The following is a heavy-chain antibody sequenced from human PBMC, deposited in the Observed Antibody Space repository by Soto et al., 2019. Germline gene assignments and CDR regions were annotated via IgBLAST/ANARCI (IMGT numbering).Heavy chain of an antibody. CDR1: GYTFTSYY. V-gene: IGHV1-46*01. Sequence: QVQLVQSGAEVKKPGASVKVSCKASGYTFTSYYMHWVRQAPGQGLEWMGIINPSGGSTSYAQKFQGRVTITRDTSTSTVYMELSSLRSEDTAVYYCARGPYSSSSIEPDYYYGMDVWGQGTTVAVSS. J-gene: IGHJ6*02. CDR3: ARGPYSSSSIEPDYYYGMDV. CDR2: INPSGGST. D-gene: IGHD6-6*01.